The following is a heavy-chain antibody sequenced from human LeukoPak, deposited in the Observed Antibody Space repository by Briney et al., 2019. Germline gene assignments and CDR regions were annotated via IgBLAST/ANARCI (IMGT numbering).Heavy chain of an antibody. V-gene: IGHV3-7*03. Sequence: PGGSLRLSCAASGFTFSSYWMSWVRQAPGKGLEWVANIKQDGSEKYYVDSVKGRFTISRDNAKDSLYLQMNSLRAEDTAVYYCAKAPPTVTTGYWGQGTLVTVSS. CDR3: AKAPPTVTTGY. CDR1: GFTFSSYW. CDR2: IKQDGSEK. J-gene: IGHJ4*02. D-gene: IGHD4-17*01.